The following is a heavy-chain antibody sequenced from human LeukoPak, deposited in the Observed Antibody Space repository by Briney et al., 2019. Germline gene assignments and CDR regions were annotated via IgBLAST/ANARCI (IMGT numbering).Heavy chain of an antibody. J-gene: IGHJ4*02. V-gene: IGHV4-59*08. CDR3: ARLPYSSFFDY. CDR2: NYYSGST. Sequence: PSETLSLTCTVSGGSISSYYWSWIRQPPGKGLEWIGYNYYSGSTNYNPSLKSRVTISVDTSKNQFSLKLSSVTAADTAVYYCARLPYSSFFDYWGQGTLVTVSS. CDR1: GGSISSYY. D-gene: IGHD6-19*01.